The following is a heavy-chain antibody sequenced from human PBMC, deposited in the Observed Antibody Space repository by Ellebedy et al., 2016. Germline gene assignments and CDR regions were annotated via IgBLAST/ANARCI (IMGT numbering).Heavy chain of an antibody. CDR3: ARQKVSLYDSSGYLFDL. V-gene: IGHV4-61*05. D-gene: IGHD3-22*01. Sequence: SETLSLTCSVSGDSISGSSHYWGWIRQPPGKGLEWIGYVYYSGSTNYNPSLKSRVTISIDTSKKQFSLKLNSVIAADTAMFFCARQKVSLYDSSGYLFDLWGQGIPVTVSS. J-gene: IGHJ4*02. CDR1: GDSISGSSHY. CDR2: VYYSGST.